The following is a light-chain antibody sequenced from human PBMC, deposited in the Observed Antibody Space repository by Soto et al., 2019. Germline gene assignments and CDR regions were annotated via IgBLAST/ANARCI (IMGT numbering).Light chain of an antibody. CDR2: DAS. CDR1: QSVSSY. CDR3: QQRSNWPIT. J-gene: IGKJ5*01. V-gene: IGKV3-11*01. Sequence: EIVLTQSPATLSLSPGERAILSCRASQSVSSYLAWYQQKPGQAPSLLIYDASNRATGIPARFSGSGSGTDFTLTISSLEPEDSAVYFCQQRSNWPITFGPGTRLEIK.